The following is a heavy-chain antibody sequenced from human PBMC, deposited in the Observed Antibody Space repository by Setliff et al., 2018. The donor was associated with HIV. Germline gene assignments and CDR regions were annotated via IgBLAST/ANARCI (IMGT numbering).Heavy chain of an antibody. J-gene: IGHJ4*02. CDR1: DDSSSNYD. CDR3: TRLVRALDDGGSSLRLDF. D-gene: IGHD2-15*01. Sequence: KPSETLSLTRVVSDDSSSNYDWTWIRQPPGEALQWNGYISSSGTTNYNPSLRSRVTISIETSNTHFSRWFRSVTAADTVTYFCTRLVRALDDGGSSLRLDFWGQGMLVTVSS. CDR2: ISSSGTT. V-gene: IGHV4-4*09.